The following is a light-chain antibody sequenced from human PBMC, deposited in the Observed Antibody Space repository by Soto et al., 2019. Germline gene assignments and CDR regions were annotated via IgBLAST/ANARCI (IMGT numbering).Light chain of an antibody. J-gene: IGKJ5*01. V-gene: IGKV3-11*01. CDR2: DAS. CDR3: QQRSNWPPT. CDR1: QSVSLS. Sequence: EIVLTQSPATLSLSPGERATLSCRASQSVSLSLAWYQMRPGQPPRLLIYDASNRATGIPARFSGSGSGTDFTLTISSLEPEDFAVYYCQQRSNWPPTFGQGTRLEIK.